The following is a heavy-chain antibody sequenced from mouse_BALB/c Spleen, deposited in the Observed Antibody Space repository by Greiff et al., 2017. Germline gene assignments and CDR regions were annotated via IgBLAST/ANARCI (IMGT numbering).Heavy chain of an antibody. V-gene: IGHV5-17*02. CDR2: ISSGSSTI. J-gene: IGHJ4*01. CDR3: ARRGIYYDYDEAMDY. Sequence: EVHLVESGGGLVQPGGSRKLSCAASGFTFSSFGMHWVRQAPEKGLEWVAYISSGSSTIYYADTVKGRFTISRDNPKNTLFLQMTSLRSEDTAMYYCARRGIYYDYDEAMDYWGQGTSVTVSS. CDR1: GFTFSSFG. D-gene: IGHD2-4*01.